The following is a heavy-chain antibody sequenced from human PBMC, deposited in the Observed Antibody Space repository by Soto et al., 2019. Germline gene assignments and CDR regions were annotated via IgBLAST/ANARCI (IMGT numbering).Heavy chain of an antibody. J-gene: IGHJ3*02. D-gene: IGHD3-22*01. CDR3: SIGFYDRGGTYHGDDAFHI. CDR1: GITFTKVW. CDR2: IKSKTDGGTA. V-gene: IGHV3-15*01. Sequence: EVQLVESGGGLVEPGRSLRLSCAASGITFTKVWMTWFRQAPGKGLEWVGRIKSKTDGGTADHAAPVKGRLTISRDDSKNTVYLQLNSLTTEDTAVYYCSIGFYDRGGTYHGDDAFHIWGQGTTVTVSS.